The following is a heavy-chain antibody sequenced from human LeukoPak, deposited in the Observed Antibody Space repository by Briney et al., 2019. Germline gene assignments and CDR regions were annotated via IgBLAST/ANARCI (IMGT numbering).Heavy chain of an antibody. J-gene: IGHJ4*02. D-gene: IGHD3-3*01. V-gene: IGHV3-23*01. CDR3: AKAPPNYDFWSGYLPFDY. CDR2: ISGSGGST. Sequence: GGSLRLSCAASGFTLSSYWMHWVRQAPGKGLEWVSAISGSGGSTYFADSVKGRFTISRDNSKNTLYLQMNSLRAEDTAVYYCAKAPPNYDFWSGYLPFDYWGQGTLVTVSS. CDR1: GFTLSSYW.